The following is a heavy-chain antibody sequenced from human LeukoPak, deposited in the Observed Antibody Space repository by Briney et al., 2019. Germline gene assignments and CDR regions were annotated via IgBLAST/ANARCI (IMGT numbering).Heavy chain of an antibody. Sequence: WASVTVSCKASGGTFSSYAISWVRQAPGQGLEWMGWISAYNGNTNYAQKLQGRVTMTTDTSTSTAYMELRSLRSDDTAVYYCARDLGLYGIAARSVHDYWGQGTLVTVSS. D-gene: IGHD6-6*01. V-gene: IGHV1-18*01. CDR3: ARDLGLYGIAARSVHDY. J-gene: IGHJ4*02. CDR1: GGTFSSYA. CDR2: ISAYNGNT.